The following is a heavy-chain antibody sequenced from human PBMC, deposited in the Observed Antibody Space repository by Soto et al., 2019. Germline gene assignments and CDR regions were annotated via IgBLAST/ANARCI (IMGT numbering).Heavy chain of an antibody. V-gene: IGHV4-34*01. J-gene: IGHJ6*02. CDR3: ARGYMGYYYYGTEV. Sequence: SETLSLTCAVYGGSFSGYYWSWIRQRPGKGLEWIGEINHSVSTNYNPSLKSRVTISVETSKNQFSLKLSSVTAADTAVYYCARGYMGYYYYGTEVWGQETTVHASS. CDR2: INHSVST. CDR1: GGSFSGYY.